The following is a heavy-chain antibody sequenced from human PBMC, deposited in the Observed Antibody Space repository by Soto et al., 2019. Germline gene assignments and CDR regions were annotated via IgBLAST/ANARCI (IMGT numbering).Heavy chain of an antibody. J-gene: IGHJ2*01. Sequence: LEWVAIISYDGSKRYYADSVKGRFTISRDNSKNTLYLQMNSLRAEDTAVYYCAKDAHDSSGYYRWYFDLWGRGTLVTVSS. CDR3: AKDAHDSSGYYRWYFDL. D-gene: IGHD3-22*01. CDR2: ISYDGSKR. V-gene: IGHV3-30*18.